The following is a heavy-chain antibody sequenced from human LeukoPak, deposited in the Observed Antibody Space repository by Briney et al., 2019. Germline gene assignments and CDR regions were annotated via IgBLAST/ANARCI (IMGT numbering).Heavy chain of an antibody. J-gene: IGHJ5*02. D-gene: IGHD3-10*01. CDR3: ARDKGLEMYYYGSFDP. CDR1: GGSISSYY. Sequence: SETLSLTCTVSGGSISSYYWSWIRQPPGKGLEWIGYIYYSGSTNYNPSLKSRVTISADTSRNQFSLKLISVTAADTAVYYCARDKGLEMYYYGSFDPWGQGTLVTVSS. V-gene: IGHV4-59*01. CDR2: IYYSGST.